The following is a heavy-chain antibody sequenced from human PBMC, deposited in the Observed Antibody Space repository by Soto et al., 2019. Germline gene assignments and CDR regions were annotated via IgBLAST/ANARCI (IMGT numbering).Heavy chain of an antibody. J-gene: IGHJ4*02. CDR3: AIARQWLVPLNNFDY. CDR1: GFTFSSYG. V-gene: IGHV3-30*03. Sequence: QVQLVESGGGVVQPGRSLRLSCAASGFTFSSYGMHWVRQAPGKGLEWVAVISYDGSNKYYADSVKGRFTISRDNSKNTLYLQMNSLRAEDTAVYYCAIARQWLVPLNNFDYWGQGTLVTVSS. CDR2: ISYDGSNK. D-gene: IGHD6-19*01.